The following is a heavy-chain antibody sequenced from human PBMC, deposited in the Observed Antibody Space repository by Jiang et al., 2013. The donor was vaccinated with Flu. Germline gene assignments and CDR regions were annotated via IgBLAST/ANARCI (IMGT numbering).Heavy chain of an antibody. CDR1: GFTFSSYS. CDR2: ISSSSSYI. Sequence: VQLLESGGGLVKPGGSLRLSCAASGFTFSSYSMNWVRQAPGKGLEWVSSISSSSSYIYYADSVKGRFTISRDNAKNSLYLQMNSLRAEDTAVYYCARGALYSSSWYFDYWGQGTLVTVSS. CDR3: ARGALYSSSWYFDY. J-gene: IGHJ4*02. D-gene: IGHD6-13*01. V-gene: IGHV3-21*01.